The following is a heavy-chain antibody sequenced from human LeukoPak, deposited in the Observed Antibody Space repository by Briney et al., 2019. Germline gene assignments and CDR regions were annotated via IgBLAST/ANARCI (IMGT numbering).Heavy chain of an antibody. CDR2: INHSGST. Sequence: SETLSLTCAVYGVSFSGYYWSWIRQPPGKGLEWIGEINHSGSTNYNPSLKSRVTISVDTSKIQFSLKLSSVTAADTAVYYCARAHYNGSGSYHGADYWGQGTLVTVSS. CDR1: GVSFSGYY. D-gene: IGHD3-10*01. V-gene: IGHV4-34*01. CDR3: ARAHYNGSGSYHGADY. J-gene: IGHJ4*02.